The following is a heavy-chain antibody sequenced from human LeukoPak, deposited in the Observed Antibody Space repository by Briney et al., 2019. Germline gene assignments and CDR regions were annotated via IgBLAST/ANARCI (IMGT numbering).Heavy chain of an antibody. CDR3: VRDDNYYDTSGLGGFDP. V-gene: IGHV3-30-3*01. CDR2: ILYDGSNK. D-gene: IGHD3-22*01. Sequence: GGSLRLSCAASGFTFSRYAMHWVRQAPAKGLEWVAVILYDGSNKYYADSVKGRFTISRDNSKNTLNLQMNSLRAEDTAVYYCVRDDNYYDTSGLGGFDPWGQGTLVTVSS. CDR1: GFTFSRYA. J-gene: IGHJ5*02.